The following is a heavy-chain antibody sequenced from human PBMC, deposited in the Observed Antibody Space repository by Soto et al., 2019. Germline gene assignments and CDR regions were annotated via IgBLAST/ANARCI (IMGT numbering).Heavy chain of an antibody. V-gene: IGHV3-9*01. CDR1: GFNFQNYA. CDR2: INWSTGTT. J-gene: IGHJ4*02. D-gene: IGHD3-16*01. Sequence: EVQLVESGGGLVLPGRSLTLSCVASGFNFQNYAMQWVRQVPGKGLEWVSGINWSTGTTGYADTVKGRFLLSRDNAGNSLYLDMNSLRLEDTAFYYCTIKDYDSGGSDSWGPGTLVTVSS. CDR3: TIKDYDSGGSDS.